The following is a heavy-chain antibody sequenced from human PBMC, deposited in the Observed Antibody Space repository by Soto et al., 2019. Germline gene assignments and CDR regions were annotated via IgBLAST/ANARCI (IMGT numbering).Heavy chain of an antibody. Sequence: GASVKVSCKASGYTFTSYAMHWVRQAPGQRLEWMGWINAGNGNTKYSQKFQGRVTITRDTSASTAYMELSSLRSEDTAVYYCARDPSWGRGATTDYFDYWGQGTLVTVSS. V-gene: IGHV1-3*01. CDR3: ARDPSWGRGATTDYFDY. CDR2: INAGNGNT. CDR1: GYTFTSYA. D-gene: IGHD1-26*01. J-gene: IGHJ4*02.